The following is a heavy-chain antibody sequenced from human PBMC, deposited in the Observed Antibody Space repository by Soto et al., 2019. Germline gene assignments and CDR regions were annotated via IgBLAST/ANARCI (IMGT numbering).Heavy chain of an antibody. Sequence: SETLSLTCTVSGGSISSSSYYWGWIRQPPGKGLEWIGSIYYSGSTYYNPSLKSRVTISVDTSKNQFSLKLSSVTAADTAVYYCASLRGEYCSSTSCYEENYYYYGMDVWGQGTTVTVSS. D-gene: IGHD2-2*01. J-gene: IGHJ6*02. CDR1: GGSISSSSYY. CDR3: ASLRGEYCSSTSCYEENYYYYGMDV. CDR2: IYYSGST. V-gene: IGHV4-39*01.